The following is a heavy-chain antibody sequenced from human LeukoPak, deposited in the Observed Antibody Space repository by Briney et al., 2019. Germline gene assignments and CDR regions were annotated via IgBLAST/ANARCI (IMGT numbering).Heavy chain of an antibody. D-gene: IGHD3-22*01. CDR3: ARLPIYYYDSSGYYDSYYYYMDV. J-gene: IGHJ6*03. V-gene: IGHV4-34*01. CDR1: GGSFSGYY. Sequence: NPSETLSLTCAVYGGSFSGYYWSWIRQPPGKGLEWIGEINHSGSTNYNPSLKSRVTISVDTSKNQFSLKLSSVTAADTAVYYCARLPIYYYDSSGYYDSYYYYMDVWGKGTTVTISS. CDR2: INHSGST.